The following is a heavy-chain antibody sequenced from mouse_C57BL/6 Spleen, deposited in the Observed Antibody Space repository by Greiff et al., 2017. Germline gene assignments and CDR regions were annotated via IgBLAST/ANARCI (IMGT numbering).Heavy chain of an antibody. D-gene: IGHD1-1*01. CDR2: INPGNGGT. V-gene: IGHV1-53*01. CDR3: ARGRHGRPCFDY. CDR1: GYAFTSYW. Sequence: VQLQQPGTELVKPGASVKLSCKASGYAFTSYWMHWVKQRPGQGLEWIGNINPGNGGTNYNEKFKSKATLTVDKSSSTAYMQLSSLTSEDSAVYYCARGRHGRPCFDYWGQGTPLTVSS. J-gene: IGHJ2*01.